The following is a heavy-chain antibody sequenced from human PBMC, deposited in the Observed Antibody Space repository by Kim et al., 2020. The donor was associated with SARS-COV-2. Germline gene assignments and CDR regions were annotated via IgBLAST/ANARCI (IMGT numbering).Heavy chain of an antibody. J-gene: IGHJ3*02. CDR1: GGSISSSSYY. V-gene: IGHV4-39*01. Sequence: SETLSLTCTVSGGSISSSSYYWGWIRQPPGKGLEWIGSIYYSGSTYYNPSLKSRVTISVDTSKNQFSLKLSSVTAADTAVYYCARRGICSSTSCYGRLGAFDIWGQGTMVTVSS. D-gene: IGHD2-2*01. CDR3: ARRGICSSTSCYGRLGAFDI. CDR2: IYYSGST.